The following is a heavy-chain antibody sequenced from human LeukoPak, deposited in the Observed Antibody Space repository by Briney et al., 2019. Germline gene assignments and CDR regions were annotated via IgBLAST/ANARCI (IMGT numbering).Heavy chain of an antibody. J-gene: IGHJ5*02. V-gene: IGHV4-61*01. Sequence: PSETLSLTCTVSGGSISSSSYYWNWIRQPPGKGLEWIGYIYYTGNTNYNPSLKSRVTISVDTFKNQFSLKLSSVTAADTAVYYCARDRLQLQSWGQGTLVTVSS. CDR2: IYYTGNT. D-gene: IGHD1-1*01. CDR1: GGSISSSSYY. CDR3: ARDRLQLQS.